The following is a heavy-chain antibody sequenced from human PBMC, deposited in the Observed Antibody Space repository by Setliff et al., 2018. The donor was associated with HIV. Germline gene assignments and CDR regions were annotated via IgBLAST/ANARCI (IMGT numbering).Heavy chain of an antibody. D-gene: IGHD3-22*01. V-gene: IGHV1-2*02. CDR3: ATHTYYYDSSGYYFDAFDI. CDR2: INPNSGGT. J-gene: IGHJ3*02. Sequence: ASVKVSCKASGYTFNNYGISWVRQAPGQGLEWMGWINPNSGGTNYAQKFQGRVTMTRDTSISTAYMELSRLRSDDTAVYYCATHTYYYDSSGYYFDAFDIWGQGTMVTVSS. CDR1: GYTFNNYG.